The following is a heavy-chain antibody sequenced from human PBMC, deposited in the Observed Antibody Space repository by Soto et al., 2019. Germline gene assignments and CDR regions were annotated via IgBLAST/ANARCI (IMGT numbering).Heavy chain of an antibody. Sequence: EVQLVESGGGLIQPGGSLRLSCAASGFTVSSNYMSWVRQAPGKGLEWVSVIYSGGSTYYADSVKGRFTISRDNSKHTAYPPMDPLRAEDKAVFFRAGDHWSGDFDYWCQGTPVTVSS. D-gene: IGHD3-10*01. CDR3: AGDHWSGDFDY. CDR1: GFTVSSNY. CDR2: IYSGGST. V-gene: IGHV3-53*03. J-gene: IGHJ4*02.